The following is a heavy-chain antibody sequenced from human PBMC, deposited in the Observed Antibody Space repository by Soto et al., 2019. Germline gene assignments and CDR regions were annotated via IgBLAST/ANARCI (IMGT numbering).Heavy chain of an antibody. J-gene: IGHJ4*02. CDR2: IKQDGSEK. Sequence: GGSLRLSCAASGFTFSSYWMSWVRQAPGKGLEWVANIKQDGSEKYYVDSVKGRFTISRDNAKNSLYLQMNSLRAEDTAVYYCARSLYYYDSSGYYPQFDYWGQGTLVTVSS. D-gene: IGHD3-22*01. CDR3: ARSLYYYDSSGYYPQFDY. V-gene: IGHV3-7*05. CDR1: GFTFSSYW.